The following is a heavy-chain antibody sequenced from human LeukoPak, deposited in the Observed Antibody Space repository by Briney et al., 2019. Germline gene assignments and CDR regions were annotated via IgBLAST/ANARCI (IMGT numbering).Heavy chain of an antibody. Sequence: SVKVSCKASGGTFGSYAISWVRQAPGQGLEWMGRIIPIFGTANYAQKFQGRVTITTDESTSTAYMELSSLRSEDTAVYYCARAHRDYYDSSGYSDFDYWGQGTLVTVSS. CDR1: GGTFGSYA. CDR3: ARAHRDYYDSSGYSDFDY. J-gene: IGHJ4*02. V-gene: IGHV1-69*05. D-gene: IGHD3-22*01. CDR2: IIPIFGTA.